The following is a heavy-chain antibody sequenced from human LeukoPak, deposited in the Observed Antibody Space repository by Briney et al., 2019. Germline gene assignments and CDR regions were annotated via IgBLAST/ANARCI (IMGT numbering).Heavy chain of an antibody. J-gene: IGHJ4*02. CDR3: AKAQSNQMATKI. Sequence: SETLSLTCAVYGGSFSGYYWSWIRQPPGKGLEWIGEINHSGSTNYNPSLKSRVTISVDTSKNQFSLKLSSVTAADTAVYYCAKAQSNQMATKIWGQGILVTVSS. D-gene: IGHD5-24*01. CDR2: INHSGST. CDR1: GGSFSGYY. V-gene: IGHV4-34*01.